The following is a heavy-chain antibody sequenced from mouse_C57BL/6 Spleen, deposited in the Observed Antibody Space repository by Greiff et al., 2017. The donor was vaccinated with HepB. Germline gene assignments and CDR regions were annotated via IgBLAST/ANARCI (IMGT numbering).Heavy chain of an antibody. J-gene: IGHJ3*01. CDR1: GYTFTSYW. CDR2: IHPNSGST. CDR3: HNWDVTWFAY. D-gene: IGHD4-1*01. V-gene: IGHV1-64*01. Sequence: VQLQQSGAELVKPGASVKLSCKASGYTFTSYWMHWVKQRPGQGLEWIGMIHPNSGSTNYNEKSKSKATLTVDKSSSTAYMQLSSLRSEDSAVYYCHNWDVTWFAYWGQGTLVTVSA.